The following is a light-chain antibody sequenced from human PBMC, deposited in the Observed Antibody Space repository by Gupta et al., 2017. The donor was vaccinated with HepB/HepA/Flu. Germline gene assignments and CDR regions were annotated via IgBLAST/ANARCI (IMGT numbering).Light chain of an antibody. Sequence: DIQMTQSPSSLSASEGDRVTITCQASQDIRNHLNWCQQKPGKAPKFLIYAASHLETGVPSSFSGRGSGTDLPFTISSLQPEDNATYHCQKYHSLPHAFGQGTGLEIK. CDR2: AAS. CDR1: QDIRNH. J-gene: IGKJ5*01. V-gene: IGKV1-33*01. CDR3: QKYHSLPHA.